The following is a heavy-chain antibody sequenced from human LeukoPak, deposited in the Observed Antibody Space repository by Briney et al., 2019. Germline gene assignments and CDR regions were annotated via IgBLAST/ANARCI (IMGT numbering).Heavy chain of an antibody. J-gene: IGHJ6*02. Sequence: GGSLRLSCAASGFTFSSYWMSWVRQAPGKGLEWVANMNRDGSEKNYVDSIKGRFTISRDNAANSLYLQMNSLRVEDTAVYYCARDGGIIRFGGRDVWGQGITVIVS. CDR1: GFTFSSYW. CDR3: ARDGGIIRFGGRDV. CDR2: MNRDGSEK. V-gene: IGHV3-7*01. D-gene: IGHD3-16*01.